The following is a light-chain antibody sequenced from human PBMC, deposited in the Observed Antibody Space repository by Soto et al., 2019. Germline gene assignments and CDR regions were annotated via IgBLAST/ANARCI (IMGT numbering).Light chain of an antibody. Sequence: EIVLTQSPGTLSLSPGERATLSCRASQSVSSSYFAWYQQKPGQAPRLLIYGASNRATDIPDRFSGSGSGTDFPLTISRLEPEDFAVYYCQQYSNSPPYTFGQGTKLEIK. CDR1: QSVSSSY. J-gene: IGKJ2*01. CDR2: GAS. CDR3: QQYSNSPPYT. V-gene: IGKV3-20*01.